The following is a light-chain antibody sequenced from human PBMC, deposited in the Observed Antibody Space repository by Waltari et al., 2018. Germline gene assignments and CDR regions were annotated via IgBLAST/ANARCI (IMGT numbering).Light chain of an antibody. V-gene: IGLV2-23*02. CDR2: EVS. J-gene: IGLJ2*01. Sequence: QSALTQPASVSGSPGQSVTLTRTGTSSDVGTCNLVSWYQLHPGKAPKPRTYEVSQRPSGVSSRFSGSKSGNTASLTISGLQAEDEADYYCCSYTRSSTLLFGGGTKLTVL. CDR1: SSDVGTCNL. CDR3: CSYTRSSTLL.